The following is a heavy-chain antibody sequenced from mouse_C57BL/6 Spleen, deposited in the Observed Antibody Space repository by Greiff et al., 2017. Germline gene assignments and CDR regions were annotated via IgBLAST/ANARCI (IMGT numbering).Heavy chain of an antibody. Sequence: VQLQQSGAELVKPGASVKMSCKASGYTFTSYWITWVKQRPGQGLEWIGDIYPGSGSTNYNEKFKSKATLTVDTSSSTAYMQLSSLTSEDSAVYYCARSGYGNYWFAYWGQGTLVTVSA. J-gene: IGHJ3*01. D-gene: IGHD2-1*01. CDR3: ARSGYGNYWFAY. CDR1: GYTFTSYW. CDR2: IYPGSGST. V-gene: IGHV1-55*01.